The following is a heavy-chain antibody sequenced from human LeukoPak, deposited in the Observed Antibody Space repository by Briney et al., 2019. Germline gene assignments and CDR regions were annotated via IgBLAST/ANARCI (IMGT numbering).Heavy chain of an antibody. CDR3: AKAKYYGDSHFDY. CDR1: GFTFSSYD. D-gene: IGHD4-17*01. V-gene: IGHV3-23*01. J-gene: IGHJ4*02. CDR2: ISGSGGST. Sequence: GGSLRLSCAASGFTFSSYDMSWVRQAPGKGLEWVSDISGSGGSTYYADSVKGRFTISRDNSKNTLYLQMNSLRAEDTAVYYCAKAKYYGDSHFDYWGQGTLVTVSS.